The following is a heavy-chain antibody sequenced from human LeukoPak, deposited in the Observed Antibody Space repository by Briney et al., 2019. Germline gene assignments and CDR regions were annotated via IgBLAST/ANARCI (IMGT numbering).Heavy chain of an antibody. J-gene: IGHJ5*02. CDR2: IYYSGST. V-gene: IGHV4-39*01. CDR3: ARQRGYCSGGSCYGRWFDP. D-gene: IGHD2-15*01. CDR1: GGSISSTIYY. Sequence: SETLSLTCTVSGGSISSTIYYWGWIREPPGKGLGWIGSIYYSGSTYYNPSLKSRVTISVDTSKNQFSLKVSSVTAADTAVYYCARQRGYCSGGSCYGRWFDPWGQGTLVTVSS.